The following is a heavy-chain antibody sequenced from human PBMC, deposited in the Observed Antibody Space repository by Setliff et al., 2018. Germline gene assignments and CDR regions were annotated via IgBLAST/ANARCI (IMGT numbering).Heavy chain of an antibody. CDR1: GDSISAAS. J-gene: IGHJ4*02. Sequence: SETLSLTCTVSGDSISAASIMAWIRQPPGKGLEFIGYVYYSGIANYSPSLKSRLTISVDTSKNQFSLKLRSVTAADTAVYYCARGGTFRYFDYWGQGTPVTVSS. CDR2: VYYSGIA. CDR3: ARGGTFRYFDY. V-gene: IGHV4-59*01. D-gene: IGHD5-12*01.